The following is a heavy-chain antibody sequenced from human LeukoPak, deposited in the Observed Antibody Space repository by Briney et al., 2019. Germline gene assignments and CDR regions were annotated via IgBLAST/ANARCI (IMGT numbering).Heavy chain of an antibody. D-gene: IGHD2-15*01. CDR2: ISVSGNT. Sequence: QTGGSLRLSCAASGFTLSSYAMSWVRQGPGKGLEWVSAISVSGNTYHADSVKGRFTISRDTSRSTLYLQMNSLRAEDAAVYYCAKAPVTSCRGAFCYPFDYWGQGTLVTVSS. CDR3: AKAPVTSCRGAFCYPFDY. V-gene: IGHV3-23*01. CDR1: GFTLSSYA. J-gene: IGHJ4*02.